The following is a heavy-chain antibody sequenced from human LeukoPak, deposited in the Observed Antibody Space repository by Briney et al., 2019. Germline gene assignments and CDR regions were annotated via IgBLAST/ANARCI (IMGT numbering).Heavy chain of an antibody. CDR1: GFTVSSNY. D-gene: IGHD3-10*01. J-gene: IGHJ4*02. V-gene: IGHV3-53*01. CDR2: IYSGGST. Sequence: PGGSLRLSCAASGFTVSSNYMSWVRQAPGKGLEWVSVIYSGGSTYYADSVKGRFTISRDNSKNTLYLQMNSLRAEDTAVYYCARGRWFGELFTSADFGYWGQGTLVTVSS. CDR3: ARGRWFGELFTSADFGY.